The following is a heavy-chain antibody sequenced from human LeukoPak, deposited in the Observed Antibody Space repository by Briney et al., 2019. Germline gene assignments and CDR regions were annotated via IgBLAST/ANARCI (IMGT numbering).Heavy chain of an antibody. CDR3: ARDNSWYSSGWYFDY. J-gene: IGHJ4*02. CDR2: ISSSGSTI. D-gene: IGHD6-13*01. Sequence: GGSLRLSCAASGFTFSGYEMNWVRQAPGKGLEWVSYISSSGSTIYYADSVKGRFTISRDNAKNSLYLQMNSLRAEDTAVYYCARDNSWYSSGWYFDYWGQGTLVTVSS. CDR1: GFTFSGYE. V-gene: IGHV3-48*03.